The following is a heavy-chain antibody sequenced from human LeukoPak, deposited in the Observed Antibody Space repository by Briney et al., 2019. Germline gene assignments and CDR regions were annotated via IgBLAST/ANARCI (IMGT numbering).Heavy chain of an antibody. V-gene: IGHV7-4-1*02. D-gene: IGHD6-19*01. CDR3: ARGGGTAVAGADS. J-gene: IGHJ4*02. Sequence: ASVKVSCKAYGYTFTQNAINWVRQAPGQGLDWMGWINTKNGSPTYAQGFTGRFAFSLDTSVNTAYLEINSLKAEDTAVYYCARGGGTAVAGADSWGQGTLVSVSS. CDR1: GYTFTQNA. CDR2: INTKNGSP.